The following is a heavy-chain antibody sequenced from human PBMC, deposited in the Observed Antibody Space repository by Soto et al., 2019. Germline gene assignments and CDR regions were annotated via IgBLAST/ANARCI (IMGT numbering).Heavy chain of an antibody. J-gene: IGHJ4*02. CDR1: GFIFSNHA. V-gene: IGHV3-23*01. D-gene: IGHD6-13*01. Sequence: GGSLRLSCAASGFIFSNHATSWVRQVPGKGLEWVSGISAGGNLIYYADSVRGRFTMSRDNSKNMLYLQMNSLRAEGTAVYFCAKRQGIGAAAKNFDFWGQGARVTVSS. CDR2: ISAGGNLI. CDR3: AKRQGIGAAAKNFDF.